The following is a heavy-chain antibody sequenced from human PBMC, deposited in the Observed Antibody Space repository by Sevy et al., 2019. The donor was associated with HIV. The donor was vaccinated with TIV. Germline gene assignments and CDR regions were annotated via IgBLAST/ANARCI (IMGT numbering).Heavy chain of an antibody. V-gene: IGHV1-46*01. J-gene: IGHJ3*02. Sequence: ASVKVSCKASGDTFTNNYMHWVRQAPGQGLEWMGKINPSGGSTSYAQKFQGRVTMTRDTSTSTFYMELSSLISEDTAVYYCAREEDAFDIWGQGTMVTVSS. CDR3: AREEDAFDI. CDR2: INPSGGST. CDR1: GDTFTNNY.